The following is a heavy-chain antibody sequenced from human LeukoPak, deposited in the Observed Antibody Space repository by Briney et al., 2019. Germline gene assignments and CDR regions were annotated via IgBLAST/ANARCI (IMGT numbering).Heavy chain of an antibody. Sequence: SETLSLTCTVSGGSISSSSYYWSWIRQPAGKGLEWIGRIYISGSTNYNPSLKSRVTMSVDTSKNQFSLKLSSVTAADTAVYYCVRDMTTVVTPGFDYWGQGTLVTVSS. J-gene: IGHJ4*02. CDR3: VRDMTTVVTPGFDY. CDR2: IYISGST. CDR1: GGSISSSSYY. D-gene: IGHD4-23*01. V-gene: IGHV4-61*02.